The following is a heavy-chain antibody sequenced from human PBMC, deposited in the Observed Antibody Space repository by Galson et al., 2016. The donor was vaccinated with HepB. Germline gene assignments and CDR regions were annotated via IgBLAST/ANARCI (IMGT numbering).Heavy chain of an antibody. CDR3: AGYCRGGSCSGQGSFDY. Sequence: SLRLSCAISGFTFSTSGMTWVRQAPGKGLDWVANINDSGDRTFYADSVKGRFTISRDFSTNTVYLQMNSLRAEDTAVYYWAGYCRGGSCSGQGSFDYWNQGTLVTVSS. CDR1: GFTFSTSG. CDR2: INDSGDRT. J-gene: IGHJ4*02. V-gene: IGHV3-23*01. D-gene: IGHD2-15*01.